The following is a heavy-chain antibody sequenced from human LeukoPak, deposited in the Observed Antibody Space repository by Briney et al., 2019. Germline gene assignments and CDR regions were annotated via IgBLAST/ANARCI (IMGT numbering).Heavy chain of an antibody. V-gene: IGHV4-34*01. Sequence: SETLSLTCAVYGGSFSGYYWSWIRQPPGKGLEWIGEINHSGSTNYNPSLKSRVTISVDTSKNQFSLKLSSVTAADTAVYYCARGEGGVLRFLEWLLPGYFDYWGQGTLVTVSS. CDR1: GGSFSGYY. J-gene: IGHJ4*02. CDR2: INHSGST. D-gene: IGHD3-3*01. CDR3: ARGEGGVLRFLEWLLPGYFDY.